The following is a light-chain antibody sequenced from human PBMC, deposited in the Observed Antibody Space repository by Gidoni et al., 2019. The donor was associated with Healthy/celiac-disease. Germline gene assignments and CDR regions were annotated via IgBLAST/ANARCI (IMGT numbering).Light chain of an antibody. J-gene: IGKJ4*01. CDR3: QQANSFPLT. CDR1: QGISSW. V-gene: IGKV1-12*01. CDR2: AAS. Sequence: DIQMTQSPSSVSASVGDRVTITCRASQGISSWLDWYQQKPGKAPKLLIYAASSLQIGVPSRFSGSGSGTDFTLTISSLQPEDFATYYCQQANSFPLTFGGGTKVEIK.